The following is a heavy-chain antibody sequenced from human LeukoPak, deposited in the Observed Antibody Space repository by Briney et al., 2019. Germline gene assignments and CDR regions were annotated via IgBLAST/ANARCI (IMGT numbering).Heavy chain of an antibody. V-gene: IGHV3-9*01. Sequence: GRSLRLSCAASGFTFDDYAMHWVRQAPGKGLERVSGISWNSGSIGYADSVKGRFTISRDNAKNSLYLQMNSLRAEDTALYYCAKDIGRGYSSGPGNWGQGTLVTVSS. CDR3: AKDIGRGYSSGPGN. CDR2: ISWNSGSI. CDR1: GFTFDDYA. J-gene: IGHJ4*02. D-gene: IGHD6-19*01.